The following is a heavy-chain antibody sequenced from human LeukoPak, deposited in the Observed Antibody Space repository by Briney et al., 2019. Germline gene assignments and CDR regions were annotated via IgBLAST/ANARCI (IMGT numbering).Heavy chain of an antibody. J-gene: IGHJ3*02. Sequence: SETLSLTCTVSGGSLSSGSYYWSWIRQPAGKGLKWIGRIYASGSTNYNPSLKSRVTISVDKSKNQFSLKLSSVTAADTAVYYCARGKHRQWLVHCVAFDIWGQGTMVTVSS. D-gene: IGHD6-19*01. CDR2: IYASGST. V-gene: IGHV4-61*02. CDR3: ARGKHRQWLVHCVAFDI. CDR1: GGSLSSGSYY.